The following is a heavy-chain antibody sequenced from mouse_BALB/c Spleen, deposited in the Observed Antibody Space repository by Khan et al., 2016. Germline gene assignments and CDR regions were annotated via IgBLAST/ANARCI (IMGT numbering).Heavy chain of an antibody. CDR2: IWGDGRT. V-gene: IGHV2-6-7*01. CDR1: GFSLTGYG. J-gene: IGHJ3*01. Sequence: QVQLKESGPGLVAPSQSLSITCTVSGFSLTGYGVNWVRQPPGKGLEWLGKIWGDGRTDYNSALKSRVSISKDNSKSQVLLKMNSLQTDDTANYYCSSDYDGFAYWGQGTLVIVSA. CDR3: SSDYDGFAY. D-gene: IGHD2-12*01.